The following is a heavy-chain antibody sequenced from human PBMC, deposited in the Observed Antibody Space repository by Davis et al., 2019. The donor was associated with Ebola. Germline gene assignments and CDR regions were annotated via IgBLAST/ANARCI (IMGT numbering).Heavy chain of an antibody. CDR2: ISATSETK. V-gene: IGHV3-11*01. D-gene: IGHD5-24*01. Sequence: PGGSLRLSCAASGFTFSDHFMSWIRQAPGKGLEWVAYISATSETKYYADSVEGRFNISRDNARKSLHLEMTSLRDEDTAVYYCVRDPHGNYGMDGWGQGTTVTVS. CDR3: VRDPHGNYGMDG. CDR1: GFTFSDHF. J-gene: IGHJ6*02.